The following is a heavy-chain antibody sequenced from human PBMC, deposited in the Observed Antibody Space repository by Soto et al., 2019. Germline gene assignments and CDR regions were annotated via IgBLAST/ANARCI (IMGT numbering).Heavy chain of an antibody. Sequence: QVQLQESGPGLVKPSQTLSLTCTVSGGSISSGDYYWSWIRQPPGKGLEWIGYIYYSGSTYYNPSLQSRVTISIDTSKNQFSLKLSSVTAADTAVYYCARARGARYFDYWGQGTLVPVSS. CDR2: IYYSGST. CDR1: GGSISSGDYY. J-gene: IGHJ4*02. V-gene: IGHV4-30-4*01. D-gene: IGHD2-15*01. CDR3: ARARGARYFDY.